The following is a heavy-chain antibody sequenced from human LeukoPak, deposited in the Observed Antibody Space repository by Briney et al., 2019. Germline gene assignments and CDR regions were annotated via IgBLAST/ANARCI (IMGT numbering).Heavy chain of an antibody. Sequence: GGSLRLSCAASGFTFSSYGMHWVRQAPGKGLEWVAVIWYDRSNKYYADSVKGRFTISRDNSKNTLYLQMNSLRAEDTAVYYCAIGGYSYGDGDWFDPWGQGTLVTVSS. CDR3: AIGGYSYGDGDWFDP. CDR1: GFTFSSYG. CDR2: IWYDRSNK. V-gene: IGHV3-33*01. D-gene: IGHD5-18*01. J-gene: IGHJ5*02.